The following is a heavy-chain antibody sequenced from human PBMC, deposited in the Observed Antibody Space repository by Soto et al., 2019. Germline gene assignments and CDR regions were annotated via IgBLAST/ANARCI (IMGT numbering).Heavy chain of an antibody. J-gene: IGHJ5*02. CDR2: IRSKAYGGTT. Sequence: GGFLRLSCTASGFTFGDYAMSWFRQAPGKGLEWVGFIRSKAYGGTTQYAASVKGRFTISRDDSKSIAYLQMNSLKTEDTAVYYCTTNYYDSSGYDNWFDPWGQGTLVTVSS. V-gene: IGHV3-49*03. CDR3: TTNYYDSSGYDNWFDP. D-gene: IGHD3-22*01. CDR1: GFTFGDYA.